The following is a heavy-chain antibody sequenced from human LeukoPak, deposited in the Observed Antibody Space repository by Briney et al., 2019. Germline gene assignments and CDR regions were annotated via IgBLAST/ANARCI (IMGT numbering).Heavy chain of an antibody. V-gene: IGHV1-8*03. D-gene: IGHD2-2*01. Sequence: ASVKVSCKASGYTFTSYDINWVRQATGQGLEWMGWMNPNSGNTGYAQKFQGRVTITRNTSISTAYMELSSLRSEDTAVYYCARGRGFVVVPAEDFWFGPWGQGTLVTVSS. CDR2: MNPNSGNT. CDR3: ARGRGFVVVPAEDFWFGP. J-gene: IGHJ5*02. CDR1: GYTFTSYD.